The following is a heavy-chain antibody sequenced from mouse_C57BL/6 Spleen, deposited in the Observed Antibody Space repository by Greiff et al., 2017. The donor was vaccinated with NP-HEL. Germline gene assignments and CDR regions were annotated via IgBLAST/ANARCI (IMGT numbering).Heavy chain of an antibody. J-gene: IGHJ2*01. Sequence: QVQLKQSGAELVKPGASVKLSCTASGYTFTEYTIHWVKQRSGQGLEWIGWFYPGSGSIKYNEKFKDKATLTADTSSSTVYMELSRLTSEDSAVYFFAKHEGYSGLDYWGQGTTLTVSS. D-gene: IGHD6-1*01. CDR2: FYPGSGSI. CDR3: AKHEGYSGLDY. V-gene: IGHV1-62-2*01. CDR1: GYTFTEYT.